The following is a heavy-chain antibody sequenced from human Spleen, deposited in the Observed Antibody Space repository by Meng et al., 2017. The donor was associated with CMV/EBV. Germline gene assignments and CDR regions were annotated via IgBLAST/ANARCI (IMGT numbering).Heavy chain of an antibody. D-gene: IGHD3-3*01. Sequence: QGQRHESGPGRVKPSEALSLTRTVAGAAISSYYCGLIRQPAGKGLEWIGRIYTSGSTNYNSSLKSRVTMSVDTSKNQFSLKLSSVTAAETAVYYCARDRDLVYDFRDGFDPWGQGTLVTVSS. V-gene: IGHV4-4*07. CDR3: ARDRDLVYDFRDGFDP. CDR1: GAAISSYY. J-gene: IGHJ5*02. CDR2: IYTSGST.